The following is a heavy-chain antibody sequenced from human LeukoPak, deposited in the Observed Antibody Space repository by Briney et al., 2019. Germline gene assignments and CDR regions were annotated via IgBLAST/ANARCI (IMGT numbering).Heavy chain of an antibody. CDR1: GFTFSSYG. D-gene: IGHD5-12*01. Sequence: GGSLRLSCAASGFTFSSYGMHWVRQAPGKGLEWVAAIWYDGSNKYYADSVKGRFTISRDNSKNTLYLEMNSLRAEDTALYYCAKDEYSGYGSFDYWGQGILVTVSS. CDR3: AKDEYSGYGSFDY. V-gene: IGHV3-33*06. CDR2: IWYDGSNK. J-gene: IGHJ4*02.